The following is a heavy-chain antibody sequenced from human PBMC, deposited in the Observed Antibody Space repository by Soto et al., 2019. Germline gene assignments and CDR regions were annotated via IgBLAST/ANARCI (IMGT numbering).Heavy chain of an antibody. V-gene: IGHV1-2*02. CDR2: INPNSGDT. J-gene: IGHJ4*02. D-gene: IGHD6-19*01. CDR1: GYTFTDYY. CDR3: TRASTVAGGLSNSLPNDY. Sequence: QVQLVQSGAEVKKPGASVKVSCKASGYTFTDYYMHWVRQAPGQGLEWMGWINPNSGDTRYAQHFQGRVVMTRDTSDSTVYMDLNSLRSDDTAMYYCTRASTVAGGLSNSLPNDYWGQGTLVTVSS.